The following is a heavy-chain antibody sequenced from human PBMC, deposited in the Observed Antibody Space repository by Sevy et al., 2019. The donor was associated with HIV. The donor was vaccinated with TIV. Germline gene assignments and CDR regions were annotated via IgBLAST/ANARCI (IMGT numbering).Heavy chain of an antibody. D-gene: IGHD5-12*01. J-gene: IGHJ4*02. CDR3: AKDNFSRRRDGYNYLFDY. Sequence: GGSLRLSCAASGFTFSSYGMHWVRQAPGKGLEWVAVIWHDGSNKYYADSVKGRFTISQDNSKNMLYLQMDSLRAEDTAVYYCAKDNFSRRRDGYNYLFDYWGQGTLVTVSS. CDR2: IWHDGSNK. CDR1: GFTFSSYG. V-gene: IGHV3-33*06.